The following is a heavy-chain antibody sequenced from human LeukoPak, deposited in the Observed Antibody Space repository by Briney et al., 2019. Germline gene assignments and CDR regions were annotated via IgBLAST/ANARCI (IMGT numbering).Heavy chain of an antibody. Sequence: PSQTLSLTCTVSGGSISSGSYYWSWIRQPPGKGLEWIGYIYYSGSTNYNPSLKSRVTISVDTSKNQFSLKLSSVTAADTAVYYCARGFLGDIPGYSGRYYLDYWGQGTLVTVSS. CDR1: GGSISSGSYY. D-gene: IGHD1-26*01. J-gene: IGHJ4*02. V-gene: IGHV4-61*01. CDR3: ARGFLGDIPGYSGRYYLDY. CDR2: IYYSGST.